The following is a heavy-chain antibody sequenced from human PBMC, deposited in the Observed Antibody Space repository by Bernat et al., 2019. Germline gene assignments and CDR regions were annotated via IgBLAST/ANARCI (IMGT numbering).Heavy chain of an antibody. CDR2: ISGSGGST. J-gene: IGHJ4*02. D-gene: IGHD2-15*01. V-gene: IGHV3-23*01. Sequence: EVQLLESGGVLVQPGGSLRLSCAASGFTFSSYAMSWVRQAPGKGLEWVSGISGSGGSTYYADSVKGRFTISRDKSKNTLYLQMNSLRAEDTAVYYCAKALESGPNGYYFDYWGQGTLVTVSS. CDR3: AKALESGPNGYYFDY. CDR1: GFTFSSYA.